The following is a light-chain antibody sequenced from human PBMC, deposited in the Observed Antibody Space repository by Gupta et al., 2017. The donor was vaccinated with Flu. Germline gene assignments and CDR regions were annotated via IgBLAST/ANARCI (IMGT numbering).Light chain of an antibody. V-gene: IGLV2-14*01. CDR3: SSYTSSNSLE. CDR1: ISDVGGYNF. CDR2: EVI. Sequence: SITISCTGTISDVGGYNFVSWYQHHPGKAPKLMIYEVINRPSGVSNRFSVSKSGNTASLTISGLQAEDEADYYCSSYTSSNSLEFGGGTKLTVL. J-gene: IGLJ3*02.